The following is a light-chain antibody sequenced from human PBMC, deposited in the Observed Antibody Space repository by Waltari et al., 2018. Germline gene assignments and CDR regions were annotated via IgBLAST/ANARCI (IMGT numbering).Light chain of an antibody. Sequence: DFQMTQSPSSLSASVGDRVTITCRASQSISTDLNWYQQKPGKAPNLLIYAASSLQSGVPSRFSGSGSRTDFTLTISSLQPEDFATDSCQQSYRPLPFGGGTKVEIK. J-gene: IGKJ4*01. CDR1: QSISTD. CDR3: QQSYRPLP. V-gene: IGKV1-39*01. CDR2: AAS.